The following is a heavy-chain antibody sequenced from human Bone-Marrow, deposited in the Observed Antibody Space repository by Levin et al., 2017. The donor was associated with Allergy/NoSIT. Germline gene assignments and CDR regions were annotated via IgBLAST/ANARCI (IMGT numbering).Heavy chain of an antibody. CDR2: IHYSGST. CDR1: GGSISSGDYY. J-gene: IGHJ4*02. CDR3: AREVMTTLNFDF. Sequence: PSETLSLTCTVSGGSISSGDYYWSWIRQPPGKGLEWIGYIHYSGSTYYNPSLKSRVTISVDTSKNQFSLKLSSVTAADTAVYYCAREVMTTLNFDFWGQGTLVTVSS. V-gene: IGHV4-30-4*01. D-gene: IGHD4-11*01.